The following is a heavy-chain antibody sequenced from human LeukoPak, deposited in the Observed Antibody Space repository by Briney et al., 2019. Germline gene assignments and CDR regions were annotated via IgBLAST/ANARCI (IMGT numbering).Heavy chain of an antibody. Sequence: ASVKVSCKASGYTFTGYYMYWVRQAPGQGLEWMGIINPSGGSTSYAQKFQGRVTMTRDTSTSTVYMELSSLRSEDTAVYYCAREKSDYGDYGWFDPWGQGTLVTVSS. CDR1: GYTFTGYY. CDR3: AREKSDYGDYGWFDP. V-gene: IGHV1-46*01. D-gene: IGHD4-17*01. CDR2: INPSGGST. J-gene: IGHJ5*02.